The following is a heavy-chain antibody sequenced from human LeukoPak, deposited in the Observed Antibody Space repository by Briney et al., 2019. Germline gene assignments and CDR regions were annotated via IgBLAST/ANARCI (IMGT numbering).Heavy chain of an antibody. D-gene: IGHD3-10*01. J-gene: IGHJ3*02. V-gene: IGHV4-39*01. Sequence: SETLSLTCTVSGGSISSSSYYWGWIRQPPGKGLERIGSIYYSGSTYYNPSLKSRVTISVDTSKNQFSLKLSSVTAADTAVYYCARALWFGERDAFDIWGQGTMVAVSS. CDR2: IYYSGST. CDR1: GGSISSSSYY. CDR3: ARALWFGERDAFDI.